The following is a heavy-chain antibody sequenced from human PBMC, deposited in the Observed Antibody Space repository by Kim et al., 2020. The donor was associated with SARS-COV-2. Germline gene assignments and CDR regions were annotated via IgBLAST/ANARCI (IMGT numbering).Heavy chain of an antibody. J-gene: IGHJ5*02. Sequence: SETLSLTCTASGGSINSYYWSWIRQPPGKGLEWIGYIYYSGSTNYNPSLNSRVTISVDTSKNQFSLKLTSVTAADTAFYYCARHGRVAGTGNWLDPWGQGTLVTVSS. CDR3: ARHGRVAGTGNWLDP. CDR1: GGSINSYY. V-gene: IGHV4-59*08. CDR2: IYYSGST. D-gene: IGHD6-19*01.